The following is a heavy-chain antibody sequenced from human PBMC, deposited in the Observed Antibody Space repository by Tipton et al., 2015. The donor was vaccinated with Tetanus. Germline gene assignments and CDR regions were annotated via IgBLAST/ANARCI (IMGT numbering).Heavy chain of an antibody. CDR1: GYNFVNFG. J-gene: IGHJ6*02. CDR3: ARVQEQRIYYYGMDV. CDR2: ISAYNGKT. D-gene: IGHD6-25*01. V-gene: IGHV1-18*01. Sequence: QVQLVQSGAEEKEPGASVKVSCKASGYNFVNFGISWGRQAPGQGLEWMGWISAYNGKTKYAQRLQGRVTMTTDRSASTAYMDLRRLRSDDTAVYYCARVQEQRIYYYGMDVWGQGTTVAVSS.